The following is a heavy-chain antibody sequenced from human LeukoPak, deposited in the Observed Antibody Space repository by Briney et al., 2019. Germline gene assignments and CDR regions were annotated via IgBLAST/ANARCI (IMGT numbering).Heavy chain of an antibody. Sequence: ASVKVSCKASVYTFTSYGISWVRQAPGQGLEWMGWISAYNGNTNYAQKLQGRVTMTTDTSTSTAYMELRSLRSDDTAVYYCARDHKESLAAAGAIDYWGQGTLVTVSS. CDR2: ISAYNGNT. CDR3: ARDHKESLAAAGAIDY. J-gene: IGHJ4*02. CDR1: VYTFTSYG. D-gene: IGHD6-13*01. V-gene: IGHV1-18*01.